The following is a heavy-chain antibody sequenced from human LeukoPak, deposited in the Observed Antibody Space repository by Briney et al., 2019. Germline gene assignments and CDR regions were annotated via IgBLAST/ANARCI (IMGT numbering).Heavy chain of an antibody. D-gene: IGHD1/OR15-1a*01. CDR3: ARHVGVTGTRGFDY. Sequence: SSETLSLTCSVSGYSIANGYHWAWVRQPPGKRLEWLGSIYQSGSTYDNLSLKSRLTISLDTSKNQFSLKLTSVTAADTALYYCARHVGVTGTRGFDYWGRGTLVTVSS. CDR2: IYQSGST. CDR1: GYSIANGYH. J-gene: IGHJ4*02. V-gene: IGHV4-38-2*01.